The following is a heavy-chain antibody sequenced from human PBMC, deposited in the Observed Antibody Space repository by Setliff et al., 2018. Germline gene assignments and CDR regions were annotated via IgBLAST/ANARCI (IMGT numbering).Heavy chain of an antibody. D-gene: IGHD2-15*01. Sequence: AGGSLRLSCAASGFTFSSYAMSWVRQAPGKGLEWVSAISGSGGSTYYADSVKGRFTISRDNSKNTLYLQMNSLRAEDTAVYYCAKRGPYCSGGTCHYYFDYWGQGTLVTVSS. V-gene: IGHV3-23*01. CDR1: GFTFSSYA. J-gene: IGHJ4*02. CDR2: ISGSGGST. CDR3: AKRGPYCSGGTCHYYFDY.